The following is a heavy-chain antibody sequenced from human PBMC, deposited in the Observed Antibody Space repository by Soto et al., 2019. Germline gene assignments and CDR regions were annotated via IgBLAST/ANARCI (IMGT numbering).Heavy chain of an antibody. V-gene: IGHV1-2*04. CDR2: INPNSGGT. J-gene: IGHJ6*03. Sequence: ASVTGSCQASGYTFTGYYMHWARHAPGQGLEWMGWINPNSGGTNYAQKFQGWVTMTRDTSISTAYMELSRLRSDDTAVYYCARGLGNDYDYIWGSYRYHSRDYYYYYMDVWGKGTTVTVSS. CDR1: GYTFTGYY. D-gene: IGHD3-16*02. CDR3: ARGLGNDYDYIWGSYRYHSRDYYYYYMDV.